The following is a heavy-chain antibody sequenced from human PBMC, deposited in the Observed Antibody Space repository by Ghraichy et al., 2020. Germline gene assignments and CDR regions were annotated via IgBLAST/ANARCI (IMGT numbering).Heavy chain of an antibody. CDR3: GKGTFQSGNGVDV. CDR1: GFTFSSDA. J-gene: IGHJ6*02. CDR2: ISGSGGRT. D-gene: IGHD2/OR15-2a*01. V-gene: IGHV3-23*01. Sequence: GGSLRLSCEASGFTFSSDAMSWARQAPGKGLEWVSGISGSGGRTYYGDSVKGRFTISRDNSKNTLYLQMNSLRAEDTAVYYCGKGTFQSGNGVDVWGQGTTVTSSS.